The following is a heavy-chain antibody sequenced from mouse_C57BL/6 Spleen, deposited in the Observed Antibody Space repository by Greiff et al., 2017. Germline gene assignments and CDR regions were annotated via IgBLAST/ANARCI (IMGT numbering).Heavy chain of an antibody. CDR1: GFTFSDYG. V-gene: IGHV5-17*01. CDR2: ISSGSSTI. Sequence: EVKLMESGGGLVKPGGSLKLSCAASGFTFSDYGMHWVRQAPEKGLEWVAYISSGSSTIYYADTVKGRFTISRDNAKNTLFLQMTSLRSEDTAMYYCARSNYYGSSWYFDVWGTGTTVTVAS. J-gene: IGHJ1*03. D-gene: IGHD1-1*01. CDR3: ARSNYYGSSWYFDV.